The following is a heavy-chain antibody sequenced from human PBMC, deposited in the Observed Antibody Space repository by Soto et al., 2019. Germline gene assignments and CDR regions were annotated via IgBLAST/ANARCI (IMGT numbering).Heavy chain of an antibody. D-gene: IGHD3-3*01. J-gene: IGHJ4*02. Sequence: SVKVSCKASGGTFSSYAISWVRQAPGQGLEWMGGIIPIFGTANYAQKFQGRVTITADESTSTAYMELSSLRSEDTAVYYCARDLRFLEWLLTLDYWGQGTLVTVSS. V-gene: IGHV1-69*13. CDR2: IIPIFGTA. CDR3: ARDLRFLEWLLTLDY. CDR1: GGTFSSYA.